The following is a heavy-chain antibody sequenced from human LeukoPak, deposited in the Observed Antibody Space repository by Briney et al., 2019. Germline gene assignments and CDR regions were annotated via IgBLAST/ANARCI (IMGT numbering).Heavy chain of an antibody. D-gene: IGHD5-18*01. CDR3: ARESYGLSLNY. J-gene: IGHJ4*02. Sequence: ASVKVSCKASGYTFTGYYMHWVRQAPGQGLEWMGRINPNSGGTNYAQKFQGRVAMTRDTSISTAYMELSRLRSDDTAVYYCARESYGLSLNYWGQGTLVTVSS. CDR2: INPNSGGT. V-gene: IGHV1-2*06. CDR1: GYTFTGYY.